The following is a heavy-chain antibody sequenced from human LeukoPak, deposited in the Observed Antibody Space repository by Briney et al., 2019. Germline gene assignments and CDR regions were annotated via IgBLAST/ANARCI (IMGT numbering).Heavy chain of an antibody. Sequence: GGSLRLSCAASGFTFSNAWMSWVRQAPGKGLEWVSVIYSGGSTYYADSAKGRFTISRDNSKNTLYLQMKSLRVEDTAVYYCARGVREGSLDYWGQGTLVTVSS. D-gene: IGHD5-24*01. CDR2: IYSGGST. J-gene: IGHJ4*02. CDR1: GFTFSNAW. CDR3: ARGVREGSLDY. V-gene: IGHV3-53*01.